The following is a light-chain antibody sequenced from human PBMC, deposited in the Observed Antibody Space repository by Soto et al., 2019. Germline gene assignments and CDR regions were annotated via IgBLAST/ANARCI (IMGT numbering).Light chain of an antibody. CDR3: QKYNSAPLT. CDR2: AAS. J-gene: IGKJ4*01. CDR1: LPRSHY. Sequence: DIQMTQSPSSLSASVGDRVTITCRASLPRSHYLALYAHKPGKIPNLLIYAASTLQAGVPSRFSGSGSGTDFTLTISSLQHEHVAAYYCQKYNSAPLTFGGVANVDI. V-gene: IGKV1-27*01.